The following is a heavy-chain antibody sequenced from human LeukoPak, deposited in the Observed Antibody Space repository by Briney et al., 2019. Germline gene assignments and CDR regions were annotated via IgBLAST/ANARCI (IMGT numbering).Heavy chain of an antibody. V-gene: IGHV4-31*01. D-gene: IGHD5-18*01. CDR2: IYNSGTT. J-gene: IGHJ4*02. CDR1: SGSISSGAYY. CDR3: ARSGYSYGRKGATFVY. Sequence: SSETLSLTCTVSSGSISSGAYYWSWLRQHPGKGLEWIGSIYNSGTTSYNRSLTSPITISMHTSQNQFSLRLTSVTAADTAFYRCARSGYSYGRKGATFVYGGERTLVTVSS.